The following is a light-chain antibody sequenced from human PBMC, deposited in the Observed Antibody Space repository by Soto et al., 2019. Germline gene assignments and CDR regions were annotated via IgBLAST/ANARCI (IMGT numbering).Light chain of an antibody. CDR3: CSYAGRSNVV. V-gene: IGLV2-23*02. Sequence: QSALTQPASVSGSPGQSITISCTGTSDDVGTYNLVSWYQQHPGRAPKLIIFEVNKRPSGVSNRLSGSKSGNTASLAISGLQADDEADYHCCSYAGRSNVVCGGGTKVTVL. J-gene: IGLJ2*01. CDR1: SDDVGTYNL. CDR2: EVN.